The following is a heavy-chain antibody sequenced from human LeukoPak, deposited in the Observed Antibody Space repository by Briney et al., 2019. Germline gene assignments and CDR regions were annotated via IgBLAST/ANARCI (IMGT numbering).Heavy chain of an antibody. Sequence: LAGSLRLSCAASGFTLNSYSMNWVRQAPGKGLEWASYISSSSNTIYYADSVKGRFTISRDNAKNSLYLQLNSLRAEDTAVYYCAPGYCTSTSCSHYFEHWGQGTLVTVSS. CDR3: APGYCTSTSCSHYFEH. CDR2: ISSSSNTI. J-gene: IGHJ4*02. V-gene: IGHV3-48*01. CDR1: GFTLNSYS. D-gene: IGHD2-2*01.